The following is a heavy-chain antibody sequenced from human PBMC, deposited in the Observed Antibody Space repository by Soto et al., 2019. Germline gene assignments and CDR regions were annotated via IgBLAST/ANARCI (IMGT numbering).Heavy chain of an antibody. V-gene: IGHV2-5*02. Sequence: QITLKESGPTLVKPTQTLTLTCTFSGFSLSTSGVGVGWIRQPPGKALEWLALIYWDDDKRYSPSLKSRLTITKDTSKNQVVLTMTNMDPVDTATYYCAHSPYYDSSGYYYGYFDYWGQGTLVTVSS. J-gene: IGHJ4*02. CDR2: IYWDDDK. D-gene: IGHD3-22*01. CDR1: GFSLSTSGVG. CDR3: AHSPYYDSSGYYYGYFDY.